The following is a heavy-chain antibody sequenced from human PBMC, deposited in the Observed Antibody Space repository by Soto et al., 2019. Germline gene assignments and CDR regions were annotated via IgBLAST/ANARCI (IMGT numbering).Heavy chain of an antibody. V-gene: IGHV3-30*03. J-gene: IGHJ4*02. D-gene: IGHD6-19*01. Sequence: QVQLVESGGGVVQPGRSLRLSCAASGFTFSAYGMHCVRQAPGKGLEWVAAISDDGSKKYYAESVKGRFSISRDNSKNTLFLQMSSLTAEDTALYYCAPGVSGWKFDYWGQGTLVTVSS. CDR2: ISDDGSKK. CDR3: APGVSGWKFDY. CDR1: GFTFSAYG.